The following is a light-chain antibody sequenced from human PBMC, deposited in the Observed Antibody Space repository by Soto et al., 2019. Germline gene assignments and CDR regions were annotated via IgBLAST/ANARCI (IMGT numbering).Light chain of an antibody. Sequence: EVLLTQSPGTLSLSPGQRVTVSWSTSQSVSNNYLAWYQQKPGQAPRLLIYGASSRATGIPDRFSGSGSGTDFTLSISRLEPEDFAVYYCQQYSSLWTFGQGTKV. J-gene: IGKJ1*01. CDR2: GAS. CDR3: QQYSSLWT. CDR1: QSVSNNY. V-gene: IGKV3-20*01.